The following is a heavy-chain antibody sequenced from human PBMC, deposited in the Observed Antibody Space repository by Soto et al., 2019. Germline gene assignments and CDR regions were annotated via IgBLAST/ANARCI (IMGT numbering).Heavy chain of an antibody. CDR2: IYHSGGT. Sequence: SETLSLTCAVSGGSISSGGYSWNWIRQPPGKGLEWIGYIYHSGGTLYNPSLKSRVTISVDRSKNHCSLTLTSVTAADTAIYYCARDSLTGNWFDPWGQGTLVTVSS. D-gene: IGHD2-8*02. CDR1: GGSISSGGYS. J-gene: IGHJ5*02. V-gene: IGHV4-30-2*01. CDR3: ARDSLTGNWFDP.